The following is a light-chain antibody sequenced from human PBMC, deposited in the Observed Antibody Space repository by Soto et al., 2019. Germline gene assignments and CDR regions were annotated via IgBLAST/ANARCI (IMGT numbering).Light chain of an antibody. CDR3: QIWGSGIHVG. V-gene: IGLV4-69*01. CDR2: VNSDGSH. CDR1: SGHSSYA. J-gene: IGLJ2*01. Sequence: QLVLTQSPSASASLGASVKLTCTLSSGHSSYAIAWHQQQPEKGPRYLMKVNSDGSHSKGDGIPDRFSGSSSGAERYLTISSLQSEDEGDYYCQIWGSGIHVGFGGGTKLTVL.